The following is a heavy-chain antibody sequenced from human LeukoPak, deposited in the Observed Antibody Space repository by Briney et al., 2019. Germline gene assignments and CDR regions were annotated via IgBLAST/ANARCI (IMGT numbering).Heavy chain of an antibody. CDR2: IYSSGIT. CDR1: GGSMFGYY. D-gene: IGHD3-16*01. Sequence: PSETLSLTCSVSGGSMFGYYWNWIRQPPGKGLEWIGYIYSSGITNYNPSLRSRGTISVATSRNQFSLRLTSVTAEDTAIYYCARRAYYDSSGFHPTSGYFDLWGRGTLVTVS. V-gene: IGHV4-4*08. CDR3: ARRAYYDSSGFHPTSGYFDL. J-gene: IGHJ2*01.